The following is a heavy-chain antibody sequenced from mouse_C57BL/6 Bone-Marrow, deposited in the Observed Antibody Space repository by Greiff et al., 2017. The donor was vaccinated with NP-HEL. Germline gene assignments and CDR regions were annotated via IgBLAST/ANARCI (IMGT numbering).Heavy chain of an antibody. CDR1: GFNITDDY. CDR3: TTLITTVEGRYFDV. V-gene: IGHV14-4*01. CDR2: IDPENGDT. D-gene: IGHD1-1*01. J-gene: IGHJ1*03. Sequence: EVQLQQSGAELVRPGASVKLSCTASGFNITDDYMHWVKQRPEQGLEWIGWIDPENGDTEYASKFQGKATITADTSSNTAYLQLSSLTSEDTAVYYCTTLITTVEGRYFDVWGTGTTVTVSS.